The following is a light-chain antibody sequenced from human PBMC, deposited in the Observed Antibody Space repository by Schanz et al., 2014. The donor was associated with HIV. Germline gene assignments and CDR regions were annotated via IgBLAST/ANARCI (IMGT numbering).Light chain of an antibody. CDR3: SSYTSSSPLGV. J-gene: IGLJ1*01. V-gene: IGLV2-14*03. CDR1: RSDIGNYDF. CDR2: DVT. Sequence: QSVLTQPTSASGSPGQSVTISCTGTRSDIGNYDFVSWYQQHPGQAPKLMIYDVTTRPSGVSNRFSGSKSGNTASLSISGLQAEDEADYYCSSYTSSSPLGVFGTGTKLTVL.